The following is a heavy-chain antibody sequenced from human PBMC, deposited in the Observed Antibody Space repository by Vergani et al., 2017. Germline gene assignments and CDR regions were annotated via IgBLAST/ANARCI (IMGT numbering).Heavy chain of an antibody. Sequence: QVQLQESGPGLVKPSETLSLTCTVSGGSISSYHWSWIRQPPGKGLEWIGYIYYTGSTNYNPPHKTRVTISIDTSKNQFSLKLSTVTAADTAGYYCARTHGSGGRPFDYWGQGTLVTVSS. CDR3: ARTHGSGGRPFDY. V-gene: IGHV4-59*01. D-gene: IGHD3-10*01. CDR1: GGSISSYH. J-gene: IGHJ4*02. CDR2: IYYTGST.